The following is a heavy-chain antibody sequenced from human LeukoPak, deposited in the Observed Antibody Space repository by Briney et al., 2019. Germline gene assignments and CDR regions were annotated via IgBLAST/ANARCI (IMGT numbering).Heavy chain of an antibody. J-gene: IGHJ6*02. D-gene: IGHD3-3*01. CDR2: ISYDGGKK. Sequence: GGSLRLSCTASGFTFGDYAMSWFRQAPGKGLEWVAVISYDGGKKYSTDSVKGRFTISRDDSQNTVSLQMNSLRTEDTAVYYCAKDHIRNYVYWSAHYRQNQNNYYAMDVWGQGTTVTVSS. CDR1: GFTFGDYA. V-gene: IGHV3-30*04. CDR3: AKDHIRNYVYWSAHYRQNQNNYYAMDV.